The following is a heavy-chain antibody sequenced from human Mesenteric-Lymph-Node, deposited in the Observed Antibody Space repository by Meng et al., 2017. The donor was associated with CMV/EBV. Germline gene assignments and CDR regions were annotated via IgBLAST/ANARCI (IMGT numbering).Heavy chain of an antibody. Sequence: FTFSSYAMSWVRQAPGKGLEWVSTIGASGLRTYYADSVKGRFTISRDNSKNTLYLQMNSLRAEDTAVYYCAKSAFTIFGADYRHFDNWGQGTLVTVSS. CDR3: AKSAFTIFGADYRHFDN. J-gene: IGHJ4*02. CDR1: FTFSSYA. V-gene: IGHV3-23*01. CDR2: IGASGLRT. D-gene: IGHD3-3*01.